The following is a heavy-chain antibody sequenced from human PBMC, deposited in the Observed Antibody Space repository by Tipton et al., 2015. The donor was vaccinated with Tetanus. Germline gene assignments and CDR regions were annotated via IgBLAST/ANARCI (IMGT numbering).Heavy chain of an antibody. V-gene: IGHV3-43D*04. CDR1: GFTFDDYG. CDR3: AKDGATRAYYFDY. Sequence: SLRLSCAASGFTFDDYGMHWVRQAPGRGLEWVSLITWDGTSTYYADSVKGRFTISRDNSKNSLYLVMNSLRAEDTALYYCAKDGATRAYYFDYWGQGTLVTVSS. J-gene: IGHJ4*02. D-gene: IGHD2-15*01. CDR2: ITWDGTST.